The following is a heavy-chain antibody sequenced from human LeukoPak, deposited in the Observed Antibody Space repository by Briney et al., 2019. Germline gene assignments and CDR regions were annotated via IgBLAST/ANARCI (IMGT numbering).Heavy chain of an antibody. CDR1: GYTFTGYY. J-gene: IGHJ4*02. CDR3: ARASLVISSVAARPRFLLY. D-gene: IGHD6-6*01. V-gene: IGHV1-2*02. CDR2: INPNSGGT. Sequence: GASVKVSCKASGYTFTGYYMHWVRQAPGQGLDWMGWINPNSGGTNYAQKFQGRVTMTRDTSISTAYMELSRLRSDDTAVYYCARASLVISSVAARPRFLLYWGQGTLVTVSS.